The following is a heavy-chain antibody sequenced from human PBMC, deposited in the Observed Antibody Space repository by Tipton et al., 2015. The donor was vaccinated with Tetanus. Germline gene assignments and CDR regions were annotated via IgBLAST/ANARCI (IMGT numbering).Heavy chain of an antibody. CDR3: AREXDCSGGSCFXGDFXT. Sequence: SLRLSCAASGFXXSSYGIHWVRQAPGKGLEWLAVSWYDGTDKYYADSVKGRFTISRDNSKNTLYLQMNSLRAEDTALYYCAREXDCSGGSCFXGDFXTWGXXXQVXVSS. V-gene: IGHV3-33*01. CDR2: SWYDGTDK. J-gene: IGHJ4*01. D-gene: IGHD2-15*01. CDR1: GFXXSSYG.